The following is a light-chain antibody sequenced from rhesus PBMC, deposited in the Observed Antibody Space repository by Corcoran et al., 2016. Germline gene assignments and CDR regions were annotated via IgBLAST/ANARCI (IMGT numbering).Light chain of an antibody. CDR2: DAA. Sequence: DIQLTQSPSSLSASVGDRVTITCRASQGISTPLAWYQQKSGKAPNLLNYDAANLERGVPTRFSGSGSGTDFTFTITSLQPEGFATYYCPQRNSYPWTFGQETKVEIK. J-gene: IGKJ1*01. CDR1: QGISTP. V-gene: IGKV1-38*01. CDR3: PQRNSYPWT.